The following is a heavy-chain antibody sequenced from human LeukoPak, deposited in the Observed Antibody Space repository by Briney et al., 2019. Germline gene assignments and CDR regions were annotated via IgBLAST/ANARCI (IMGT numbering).Heavy chain of an antibody. D-gene: IGHD3-22*01. Sequence: GESLQISCKGSGYSFSNYWIGWVRQLPGKGLEWMGIIYPADSDTRCSPSFQGQVTISADKSITTAYLHWSSLQASDTAMYYCARRASAYDSSGYHFDYWGQGTLVTVSS. CDR1: GYSFSNYW. V-gene: IGHV5-51*01. CDR2: IYPADSDT. CDR3: ARRASAYDSSGYHFDY. J-gene: IGHJ4*02.